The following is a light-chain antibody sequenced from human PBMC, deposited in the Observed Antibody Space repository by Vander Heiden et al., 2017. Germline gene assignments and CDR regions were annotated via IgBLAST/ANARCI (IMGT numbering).Light chain of an antibody. Sequence: VQITHSPSTLSASAGDRVTITCRASQSMYSWLDWYQQEPGKDPKLLIYKASTLESGVPARFSGSGSGTEFTLTISSLQPDDFATYYCQKYNSYPLTFGQGTKVEIK. J-gene: IGKJ1*01. CDR1: QSMYSW. CDR2: KAS. CDR3: QKYNSYPLT. V-gene: IGKV1-5*03.